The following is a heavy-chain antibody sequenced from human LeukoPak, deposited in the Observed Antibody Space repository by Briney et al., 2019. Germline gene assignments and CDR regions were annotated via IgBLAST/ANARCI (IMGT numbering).Heavy chain of an antibody. V-gene: IGHV4-39*01. Sequence: SETLSLTCTVSGGSISSSSYYWGWIRQPPGKGLEWIGSIYYSGSTYYNPSLKSRVTISVDTSKNQFSLKLSSVTAADTAVYYCARHGGGGNSFPLYYYGMDVWGQGTTVTVSS. D-gene: IGHD4-23*01. J-gene: IGHJ6*02. CDR1: GGSISSSSYY. CDR3: ARHGGGGNSFPLYYYGMDV. CDR2: IYYSGST.